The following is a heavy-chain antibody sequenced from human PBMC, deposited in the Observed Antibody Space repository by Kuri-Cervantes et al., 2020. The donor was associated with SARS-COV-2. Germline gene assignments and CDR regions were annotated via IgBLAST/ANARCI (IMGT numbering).Heavy chain of an antibody. D-gene: IGHD6-13*01. V-gene: IGHV5-51*01. CDR1: GYSFTSYW. J-gene: IGHJ5*02. Sequence: GGSLRLSCKGSGYSFTSYWIGWVRQMPGKGLEWMGIIYPGDSDTRYSPSFQGQVTISADKSISTAYLQWSSLKASDTAMYYCARRRSGIAAANNWFDPWGQGTLDTVSS. CDR2: IYPGDSDT. CDR3: ARRRSGIAAANNWFDP.